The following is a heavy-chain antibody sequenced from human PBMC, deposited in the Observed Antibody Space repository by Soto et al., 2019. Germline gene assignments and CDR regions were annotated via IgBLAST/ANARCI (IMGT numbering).Heavy chain of an antibody. CDR1: GYTFTSYD. Sequence: ASVKVSCKASGYTFTSYDINWVRQATGQGLEWMGWMNPNSGNTGYAQKFQGRVTMTRNTSISTAYMELSSLRSEDTAVYYCACPPWANYYYYGMDVGGKGTTVTVPS. V-gene: IGHV1-8*01. CDR3: ACPPWANYYYYGMDV. D-gene: IGHD7-27*01. J-gene: IGHJ6*04. CDR2: MNPNSGNT.